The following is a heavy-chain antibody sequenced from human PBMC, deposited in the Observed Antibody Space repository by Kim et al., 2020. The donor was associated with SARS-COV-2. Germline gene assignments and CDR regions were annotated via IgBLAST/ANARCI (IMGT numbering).Heavy chain of an antibody. CDR2: IHYSGST. CDR3: AGLAVVGWATNEY. D-gene: IGHD5-12*01. V-gene: IGHV4-39*01. CDR1: SGSISSDAHN. Sequence: SETLSLTCTVSSGSISSDAHNWAWIRQPPGKGLEWIASIHYSGSTSYNPSLESRITTSIDTSKNQFSLKLTSVTAADTAVYYCAGLAVVGWATNEYWGQGILVSVSS. J-gene: IGHJ4*02.